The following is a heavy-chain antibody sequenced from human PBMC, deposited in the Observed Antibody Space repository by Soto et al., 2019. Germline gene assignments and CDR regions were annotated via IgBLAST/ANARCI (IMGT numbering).Heavy chain of an antibody. CDR3: ARLTRSMYDLDRLWEKFDY. J-gene: IGHJ4*02. D-gene: IGHD3-3*01. Sequence: QITVKESGLTLVKPTETLTLTCTFSGFSLSSIAMGVGWIRQPPGKALEWLALIYWDDDKRYSPSLHSRLTITQDHSKNQENLTMSKMDPVETASYCYARLTRSMYDLDRLWEKFDYWGQGALVNVSS. CDR2: IYWDDDK. V-gene: IGHV2-5*02. CDR1: GFSLSSIAMG.